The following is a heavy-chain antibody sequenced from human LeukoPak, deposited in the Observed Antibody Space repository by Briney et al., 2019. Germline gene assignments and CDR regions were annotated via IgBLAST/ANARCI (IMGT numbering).Heavy chain of an antibody. CDR3: ARAAIGSYHFDY. CDR2: INSDGSSI. CDR1: GFTFSSYW. V-gene: IGHV3-74*01. D-gene: IGHD2-15*01. J-gene: IGHJ4*02. Sequence: PGGSLRLSCAASGFTFSSYWMHWVRQAPGKGLVWVSRINSDGSSISYADSVKGRFTISRDNAKNTLYLQMNSLRAEDTAVYYCARAAIGSYHFDYWGQGTLVTVSS.